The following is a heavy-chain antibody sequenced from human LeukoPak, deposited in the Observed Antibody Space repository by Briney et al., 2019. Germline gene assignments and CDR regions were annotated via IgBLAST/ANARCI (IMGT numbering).Heavy chain of an antibody. Sequence: GGSLRLSCAASGFTFSNAWMSWVRQAPGKGLEWVGHIKSRTDGGTTDYAAPVKGRFTISRDDSRNTLYLQINSLKTEDTAVYYCTRQQLVLDYCGQGTLVTVSS. CDR2: IKSRTDGGTT. V-gene: IGHV3-15*01. D-gene: IGHD6-13*01. CDR3: TRQQLVLDY. J-gene: IGHJ4*02. CDR1: GFTFSNAW.